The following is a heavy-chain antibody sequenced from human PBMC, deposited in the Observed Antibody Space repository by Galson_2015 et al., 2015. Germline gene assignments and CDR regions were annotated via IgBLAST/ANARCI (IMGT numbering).Heavy chain of an antibody. D-gene: IGHD2-2*01. J-gene: IGHJ4*02. Sequence: SLRLSCAASGFTFSSYAMHWVRQAPGKGLEWVAVISYDGSNKYYADSVKDRFTISRDNSENTLYLQMNSLRAEDTAVYYCARPPGRWAPYADYWGQGTLVTVSS. CDR1: GFTFSSYA. V-gene: IGHV3-30-3*01. CDR2: ISYDGSNK. CDR3: ARPPGRWAPYADY.